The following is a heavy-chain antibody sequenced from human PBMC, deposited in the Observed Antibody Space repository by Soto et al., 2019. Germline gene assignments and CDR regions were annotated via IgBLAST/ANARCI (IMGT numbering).Heavy chain of an antibody. CDR3: ARGLQYYDFWSGYPPQDGMDV. D-gene: IGHD3-3*01. CDR1: GFTFSDYY. Sequence: PGGSLRLSCAASGFTFSDYYMSWIRQAPGKGLEWVSYISSSGSTIYYADSVKGRFTISRDNAKNSLYLQMNSLRAEDTAVYYCARGLQYYDFWSGYPPQDGMDVWGQGTTVTVSS. V-gene: IGHV3-11*01. J-gene: IGHJ6*02. CDR2: ISSSGSTI.